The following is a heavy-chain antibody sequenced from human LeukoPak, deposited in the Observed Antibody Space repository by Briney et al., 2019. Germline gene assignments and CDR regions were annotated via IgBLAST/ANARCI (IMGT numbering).Heavy chain of an antibody. V-gene: IGHV3-30*02. D-gene: IGHD6-13*01. CDR2: IRNDGSND. Sequence: GGSLRLSCAASGFTFSDFGVHWVRRAPGRGLGWVAFIRNDGSNDYYPDSVKGGFTIHRDNSRTTLYLQMHSLRIEDTAVYYCVKGGSSSHNWFDPWGQGILVTVSS. CDR1: GFTFSDFG. CDR3: VKGGSSSHNWFDP. J-gene: IGHJ5*02.